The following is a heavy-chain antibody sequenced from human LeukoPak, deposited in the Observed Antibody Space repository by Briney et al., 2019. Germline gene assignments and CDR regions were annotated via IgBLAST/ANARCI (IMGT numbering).Heavy chain of an antibody. CDR3: ARGGYYDSSGYAGRFDP. Sequence: PSETLSLTCTVSGGSISSYYWSWIRQPPGKGLEWIGYIYYSGSTNYNPSLKSRVTISVDTSKNQFSLKLSSVTAADTAVYYCARGGYYDSSGYAGRFDPWGQGTLVTVSS. CDR1: GGSISSYY. V-gene: IGHV4-59*01. J-gene: IGHJ5*02. CDR2: IYYSGST. D-gene: IGHD3-22*01.